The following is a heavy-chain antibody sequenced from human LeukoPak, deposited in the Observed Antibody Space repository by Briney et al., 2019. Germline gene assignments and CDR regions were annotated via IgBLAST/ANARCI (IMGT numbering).Heavy chain of an antibody. D-gene: IGHD6-19*01. CDR3: AFFPGYSSVEGDY. J-gene: IGHJ4*02. V-gene: IGHV1-69*06. CDR2: IIPIFGTA. CDR1: GGTFSSYA. Sequence: SVKVSCKASGGTFSSYAISWVRQAPGQGLEWMGGIIPIFGTANYAQKFQGRVTITADKSTSTAYMELSSLRSEDTAVYYCAFFPGYSSVEGDYWGQGTLVTVSS.